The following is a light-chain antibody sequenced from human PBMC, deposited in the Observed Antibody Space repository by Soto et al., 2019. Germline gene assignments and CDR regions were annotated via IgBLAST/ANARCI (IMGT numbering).Light chain of an antibody. V-gene: IGLV2-8*01. CDR1: SSDVGGYNY. J-gene: IGLJ1*01. CDR2: EVN. CDR3: SSYAGRSNS. Sequence: QSVLTQPPSASGSPGQSVAISCTGTSSDVGGYNYVSWYQQHPGKAPKLMIYEVNKRPSGVPDRFSGSKSGNTASLTVSGLQAEDEADYYCSSYAGRSNSFGTATTATVL.